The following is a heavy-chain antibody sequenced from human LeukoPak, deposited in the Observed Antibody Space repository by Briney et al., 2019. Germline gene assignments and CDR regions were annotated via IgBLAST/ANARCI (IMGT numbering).Heavy chain of an antibody. Sequence: QPGGSLRLSCAASGFTFSNYGVSWVRQAPGKGLEWVSTISGNGGGTYYVDSVKGRFTISRDNSKNTLYLQMNSLKVEDTAVYYCAKVTDRDYWGQGTLVTVSS. V-gene: IGHV3-23*01. CDR1: GFTFSNYG. D-gene: IGHD2-15*01. J-gene: IGHJ4*02. CDR3: AKVTDRDY. CDR2: ISGNGGGT.